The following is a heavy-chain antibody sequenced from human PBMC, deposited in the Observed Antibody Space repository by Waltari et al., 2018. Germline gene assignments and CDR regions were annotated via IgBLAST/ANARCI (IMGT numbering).Heavy chain of an antibody. V-gene: IGHV4-34*01. J-gene: IGHJ4*02. Sequence: QVQLHQGGAGLLKPSETLSLTCVVYGGSFSYYYWSGIRQPPGKGLEWLGEIKQSGLTNYNPSVKSRATMSLDTSKNQFSLKLSSLTAADTAVYYCAGGTASAWELGHSWGQGTLVTVSS. CDR2: IKQSGLT. CDR1: GGSFSYYY. CDR3: AGGTASAWELGHS. D-gene: IGHD1-26*01.